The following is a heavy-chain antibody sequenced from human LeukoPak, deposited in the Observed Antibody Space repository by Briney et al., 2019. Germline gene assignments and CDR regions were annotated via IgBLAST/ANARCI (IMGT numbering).Heavy chain of an antibody. CDR1: GGSISSSSYY. Sequence: SETLSLTCTVSGGSISSSSYYWGWIRQPPGKGLEWIGSIYYSGSTYYNPSLKSRVTISVDTSKNQFSLKLSSVTAADTAVYYCARQFRGVVIRTNYFDYWGQGTLVTVSS. J-gene: IGHJ4*02. CDR2: IYYSGST. D-gene: IGHD3-10*01. V-gene: IGHV4-39*01. CDR3: ARQFRGVVIRTNYFDY.